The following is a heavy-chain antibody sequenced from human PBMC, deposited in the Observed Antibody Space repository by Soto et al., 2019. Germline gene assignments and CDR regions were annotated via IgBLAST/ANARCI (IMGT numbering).Heavy chain of an antibody. CDR1: GGSISSGDYY. CDR2: IYYSGST. CDR3: ARVLDWNYWVSWFDP. Sequence: SETLSLTCTVSGGSISSGDYYWSWIRQPPGKGLEWIGYIYYSGSTYYNPSLKSRVTISVDTSKNQFSLKLSSVTAADTAVYYCARVLDWNYWVSWFDPWGQGTLVTVSS. D-gene: IGHD1-7*01. V-gene: IGHV4-30-4*01. J-gene: IGHJ5*02.